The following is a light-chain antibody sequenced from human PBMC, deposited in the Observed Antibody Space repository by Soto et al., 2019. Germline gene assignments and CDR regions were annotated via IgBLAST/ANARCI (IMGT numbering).Light chain of an antibody. V-gene: IGKV1-6*01. CDR2: AAS. Sequence: AIQMTQSPSSLSASVGDRVTITCRASQAIRNDLGWYQQKPGKAPKLLIYAASDLQAEVPSRFSGSGSGTDFTLTISSLQAEDFATYYCLQDHDYQWTFGQGTKLEIK. J-gene: IGKJ2*02. CDR3: LQDHDYQWT. CDR1: QAIRND.